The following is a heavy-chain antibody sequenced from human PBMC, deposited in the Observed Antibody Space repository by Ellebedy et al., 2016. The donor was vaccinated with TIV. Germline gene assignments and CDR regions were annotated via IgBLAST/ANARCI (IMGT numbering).Heavy chain of an antibody. D-gene: IGHD3/OR15-3a*01. CDR1: GGSISSSTW. Sequence: SETLSLTCAVSGGSISSSTWWSWVRQSPGKGLEWIGEIYHSGSTYYNPSLKSRVTISVDTSKNQFSLKLSSVTAADTAVYYCARSLLIFTFDKCYFDLWGRGSLVTVSS. CDR2: IYHSGST. CDR3: ARSLLIFTFDKCYFDL. J-gene: IGHJ2*01. V-gene: IGHV4-4*02.